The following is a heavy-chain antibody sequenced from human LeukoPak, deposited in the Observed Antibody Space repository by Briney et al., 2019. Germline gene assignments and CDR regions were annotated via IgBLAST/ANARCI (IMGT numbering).Heavy chain of an antibody. Sequence: GGSLRLSCAASGFTFSSYAMTWVRQAPGRGLEWVSSMIISGGSTYYADSVKGRFTISRDNSKNTLYLQMNSLRVEDTALYYCARETKIDYWGQGALVTVSS. CDR1: GFTFSSYA. D-gene: IGHD1-7*01. J-gene: IGHJ4*02. V-gene: IGHV3-23*01. CDR2: MIISGGST. CDR3: ARETKIDY.